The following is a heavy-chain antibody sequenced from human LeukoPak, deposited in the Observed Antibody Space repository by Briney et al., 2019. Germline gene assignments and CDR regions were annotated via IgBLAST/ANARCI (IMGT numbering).Heavy chain of an antibody. J-gene: IGHJ4*02. CDR1: GFTFSSYG. CDR2: IWYDGSNK. V-gene: IGHV3-33*01. Sequence: PGRSLRLSCAASGFTFSSYGMHWVRQAPGKGLEWVAVIWYDGSNKYYADSVKGRFTISRDNSKNTLYLQMNSLRAEDTAVYYCARGGLDSSSWHQFDYWGQGTLVTVSS. CDR3: ARGGLDSSSWHQFDY. D-gene: IGHD6-13*01.